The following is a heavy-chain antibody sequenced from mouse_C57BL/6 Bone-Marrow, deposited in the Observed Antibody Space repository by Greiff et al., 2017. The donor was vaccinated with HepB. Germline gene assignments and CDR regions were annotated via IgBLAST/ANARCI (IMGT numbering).Heavy chain of an antibody. Sequence: VQLQQPGAELVKPGASVKLSCKASGYTFTSYWMHWVKQRPGQGLEWIGMIHPNSGSTNYNEKFKSKATLTVDKSSSTAYMQLSSLTSEDSAVYYCAREYYYGSSYDFDYWGQGTTLTVSS. J-gene: IGHJ2*01. CDR1: GYTFTSYW. D-gene: IGHD1-1*01. CDR3: AREYYYGSSYDFDY. CDR2: IHPNSGST. V-gene: IGHV1-64*01.